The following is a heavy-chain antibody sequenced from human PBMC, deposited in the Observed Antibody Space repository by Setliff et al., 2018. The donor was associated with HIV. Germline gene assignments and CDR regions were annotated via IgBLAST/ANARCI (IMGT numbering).Heavy chain of an antibody. CDR2: IYYSGTT. CDR3: ASVTIFGVVFDY. Sequence: PSETLSLTCTVSGGSISSGGYYWSWIRQHPGKGLEWIGYIYYSGTTYYNPSLKSRVTVSVDTSKNQFSLKLSSVTAADTAVYYFASVTIFGVVFDYWGQGTLVTVSS. D-gene: IGHD3-3*01. V-gene: IGHV4-31*03. CDR1: GGSISSGGYY. J-gene: IGHJ4*02.